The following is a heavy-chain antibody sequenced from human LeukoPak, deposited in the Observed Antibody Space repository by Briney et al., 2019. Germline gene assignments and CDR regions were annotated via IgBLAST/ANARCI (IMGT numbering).Heavy chain of an antibody. CDR2: INGSSSDT. V-gene: IGHV3-11*03. CDR1: GFTFSDYY. Sequence: GGSLRLSCAASGFTFSDYYMTWIRQAPGRGLEWISYINGSSSDTKYADSVKGRFTISRDNAKNSLHLLMNSLRAEDTAVYYCARRGTTYCTVDSCHPNWFDPWGQGTLVTVSS. D-gene: IGHD2-15*01. J-gene: IGHJ5*02. CDR3: ARRGTTYCTVDSCHPNWFDP.